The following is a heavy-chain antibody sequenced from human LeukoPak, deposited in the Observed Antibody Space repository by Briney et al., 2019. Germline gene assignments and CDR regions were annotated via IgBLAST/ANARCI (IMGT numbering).Heavy chain of an antibody. CDR3: YGYDILTGYYALGY. J-gene: IGHJ4*02. V-gene: IGHV3-7*01. Sequence: GGSLRLSCAASGFTFSSYWMSWVRQAPGKGLEWVANIKQDGSEKYYVDSVKGRFTISRDNAKNSLYLQMNSLRAEDTAVYYCYGYDILTGYYALGYWGQGTLVTVSS. CDR1: GFTFSSYW. CDR2: IKQDGSEK. D-gene: IGHD3-9*01.